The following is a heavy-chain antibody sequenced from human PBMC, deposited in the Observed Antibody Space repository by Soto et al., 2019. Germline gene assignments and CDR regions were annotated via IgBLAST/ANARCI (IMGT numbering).Heavy chain of an antibody. D-gene: IGHD6-19*01. CDR1: GGSISSYYW. CDR2: IYWDDDK. CDR3: AHTYSRGWYVRSFDY. Sequence: TLSLTCTVSGGSISSYYWSWIRQPPGKGLEWLALIYWDDDKRYSPSLKSRLTITKDTSKNQVVLTMTNMDPVDTATYYCAHTYSRGWYVRSFDYLGQGILVTVSS. J-gene: IGHJ4*02. V-gene: IGHV2-5*08.